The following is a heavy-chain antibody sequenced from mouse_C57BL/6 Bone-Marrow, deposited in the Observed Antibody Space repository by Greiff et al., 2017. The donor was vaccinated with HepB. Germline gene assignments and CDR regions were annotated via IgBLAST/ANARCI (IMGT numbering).Heavy chain of an antibody. CDR2: IDPETGGT. D-gene: IGHD2-1*01. J-gene: IGHJ2*01. V-gene: IGHV1-15*01. CDR1: GYTFTDYE. Sequence: VQLKQSGAELVRPGASVTLSCKASGYTFTDYEMHWVKQTPVHGLEWIGAIDPETGGTAYNQKFKGKAILTADKSSSTAYMELRSLTSEDSAVYYCARSCYYGNYLYYFDYWGQGTTLTVSS. CDR3: ARSCYYGNYLYYFDY.